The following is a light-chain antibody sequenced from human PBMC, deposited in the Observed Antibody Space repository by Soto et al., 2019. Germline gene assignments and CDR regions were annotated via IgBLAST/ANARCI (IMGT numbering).Light chain of an antibody. Sequence: QSALTQPASVSGSPGQSITISCTGTDSDVGAYKFVSWYQQHPGKAPKLMLYEVSNRPSGVSDRFSGSKSGNTASLTISGLQAEDEADYYCSSYTITNTLLFGGGTKVTVL. CDR2: EVS. CDR1: DSDVGAYKF. J-gene: IGLJ3*02. CDR3: SSYTITNTLL. V-gene: IGLV2-14*01.